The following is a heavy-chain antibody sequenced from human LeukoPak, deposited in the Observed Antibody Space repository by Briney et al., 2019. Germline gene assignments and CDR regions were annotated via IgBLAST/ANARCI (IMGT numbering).Heavy chain of an antibody. CDR2: TYYRSKWYN. V-gene: IGHV6-1*01. Sequence: SQTLSLTCAISGDSVSINSAAWNWIRQSPSRGLEWLGRTYYRSKWYNDYAVSVKSRITINPDTSKNQFSLQLNSVTPEDTAVYYCARVTSDYGGTNYYYYGMDVWGQGTTVTVSS. J-gene: IGHJ6*02. CDR3: ARVTSDYGGTNYYYYGMDV. CDR1: GDSVSINSAA. D-gene: IGHD4-23*01.